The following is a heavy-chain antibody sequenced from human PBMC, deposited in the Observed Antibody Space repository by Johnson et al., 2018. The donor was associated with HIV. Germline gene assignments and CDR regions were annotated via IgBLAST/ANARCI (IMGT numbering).Heavy chain of an antibody. CDR3: AKGRIVGALQSAFDI. CDR1: GFPLNTYA. D-gene: IGHD1-26*01. J-gene: IGHJ3*02. CDR2: ISYDGNKK. Sequence: QVQLVESGGGVVQPGRSLRLSCAASGFPLNTYAMHWIRQAPGKGLEWMALISYDGNKKYHADSVKGRFTISRDNSKNTLHLQMNSLRGEDTAVYYCAKGRIVGALQSAFDIWGQGTMVTVSS. V-gene: IGHV3-30*04.